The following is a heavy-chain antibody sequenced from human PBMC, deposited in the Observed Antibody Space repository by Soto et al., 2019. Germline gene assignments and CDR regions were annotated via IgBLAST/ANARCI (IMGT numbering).Heavy chain of an antibody. CDR1: GYTVTSYG. CDR3: ARDLLLWFGERPGEHTYYYYYGMDV. CDR2: ISAYNGNT. V-gene: IGHV1-18*01. Sequence: QVQLVQSGAEVKKPGASVKVSCKASGYTVTSYGISWVRQAPGQGLEWMGWISAYNGNTNYAQKLQGRVTMTTDTSTSTAYMELRSLRSDDTAVYYCARDLLLWFGERPGEHTYYYYYGMDVWGQGTTVTVSS. D-gene: IGHD3-10*01. J-gene: IGHJ6*02.